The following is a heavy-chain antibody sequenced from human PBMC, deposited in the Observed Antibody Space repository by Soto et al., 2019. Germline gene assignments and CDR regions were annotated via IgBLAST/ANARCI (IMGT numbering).Heavy chain of an antibody. Sequence: LSLTCTVSGDSISSADYYWSWIRQTPGKGQEWIGHIFYSGTTYYNPSLKSRLTISVDTSKNHFSLRLTSVTAADTAVYYCARDLWVEPELYYYGMDVWGQGTTVTVSS. V-gene: IGHV4-30-4*01. CDR2: IFYSGTT. D-gene: IGHD1-1*01. CDR1: GDSISSADYY. CDR3: ARDLWVEPELYYYGMDV. J-gene: IGHJ6*02.